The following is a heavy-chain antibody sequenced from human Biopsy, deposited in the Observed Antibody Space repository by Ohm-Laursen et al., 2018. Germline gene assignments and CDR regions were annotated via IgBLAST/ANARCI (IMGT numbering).Heavy chain of an antibody. CDR2: IWSDGNNK. CDR3: ARDAEEFDSSGPRFDY. V-gene: IGHV3-33*01. Sequence: SLRLSCTAVGFTFSRHGMHWVRQAPGKGLEWVAVIWSDGNNKYYADSVKGRFTISRDTSRNTLYMQMNSLRVEDTALYYCARDAEEFDSSGPRFDYWGQGTLVAVSS. CDR1: GFTFSRHG. J-gene: IGHJ4*02. D-gene: IGHD3-22*01.